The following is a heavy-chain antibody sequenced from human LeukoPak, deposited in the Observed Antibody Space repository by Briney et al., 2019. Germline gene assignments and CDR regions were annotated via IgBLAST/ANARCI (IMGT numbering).Heavy chain of an antibody. D-gene: IGHD6-19*01. CDR1: GFTFTSYA. V-gene: IGHV3-23*01. CDR3: AKVRDTRDWYKDAFDI. J-gene: IGHJ3*02. Sequence: GGSLRLSCAASGFTFTSYAMSWVRQAPGKGLEWVSAITGTGGSTYYAASVKGQFTVSRDNSKNTLYLQMSSLRAEDTAMYYCAKVRDTRDWYKDAFDIWGQGTRVTVSS. CDR2: ITGTGGST.